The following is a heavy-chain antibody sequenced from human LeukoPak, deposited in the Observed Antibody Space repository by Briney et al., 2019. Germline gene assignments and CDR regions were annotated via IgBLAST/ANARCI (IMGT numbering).Heavy chain of an antibody. D-gene: IGHD2-2*01. J-gene: IGHJ4*02. V-gene: IGHV5-10-1*01. Sequence: GESLKISCNGSGYXFTSYWISWVRQMPGKGLEWMGRIDLTDSYTNYSPSFQGHVTISADKSISTAYLQWSSLKASDTAMYYCTMSNRGYCSSTSCHSPDYWGQGTLVTVSS. CDR3: TMSNRGYCSSTSCHSPDY. CDR2: IDLTDSYT. CDR1: GYXFTSYW.